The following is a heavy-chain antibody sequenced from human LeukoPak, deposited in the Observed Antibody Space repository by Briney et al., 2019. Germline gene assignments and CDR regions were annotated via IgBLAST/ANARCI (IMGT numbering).Heavy chain of an antibody. CDR2: ITAGGSFK. Sequence: GGSLRLSCAASGFTFSNYAMNWVRQAPGKGLDWVSSITAGGSFKYYADSVEGRFTISRDNAKNSLYLQMNSLRAEDTAVYYCARGGLTIFGVVTKRKGPIDYWGQGTLVTVSS. J-gene: IGHJ4*02. V-gene: IGHV3-21*01. CDR3: ARGGLTIFGVVTKRKGPIDY. CDR1: GFTFSNYA. D-gene: IGHD3-3*01.